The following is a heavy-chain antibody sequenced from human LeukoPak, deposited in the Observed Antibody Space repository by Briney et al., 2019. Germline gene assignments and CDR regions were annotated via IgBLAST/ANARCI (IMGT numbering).Heavy chain of an antibody. Sequence: PSETLSLTCTVSGGSISNYYWGWIRQPPGKGLEWIGYIYYSGSTNYNPSLKSRVTISVDTSKNQFSLKLSSVTAADTAVYYCARADSSGYSRYAFDIWGQGTMVTVSS. CDR1: GGSISNYY. CDR2: IYYSGST. V-gene: IGHV4-59*01. J-gene: IGHJ3*02. D-gene: IGHD3-22*01. CDR3: ARADSSGYSRYAFDI.